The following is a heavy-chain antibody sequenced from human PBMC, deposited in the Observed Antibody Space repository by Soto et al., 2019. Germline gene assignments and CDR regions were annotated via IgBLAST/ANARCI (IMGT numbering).Heavy chain of an antibody. V-gene: IGHV4-39*01. Sequence: QLQLQESGPGLVKPSETLSLTCTVSGGSISSSSYYWGWIRQPPGKGLEWIGSIYYSGSTYYNPSLKSRVTISVDTSKNQFSLKLSSVTAADTAVYYCARQVPYPTVTTHWFDPWGQGTLVTVSS. CDR1: GGSISSSSYY. J-gene: IGHJ5*02. CDR3: ARQVPYPTVTTHWFDP. D-gene: IGHD4-4*01. CDR2: IYYSGST.